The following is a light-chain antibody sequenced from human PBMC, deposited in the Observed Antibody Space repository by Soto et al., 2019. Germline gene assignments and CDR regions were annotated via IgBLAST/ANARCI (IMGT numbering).Light chain of an antibody. J-gene: IGKJ5*01. CDR3: QQFNYWPPIT. V-gene: IGKV3-15*01. CDR2: GAS. Sequence: EIVLTQSPATLSVSPGEGATLSCRASQSVSSNLAWYQQIPGRAPRLLIYGASTRASGIPARFSASGSGTEFTLTISSLQSEDFAVYYCQQFNYWPPITFGQGTRLEIK. CDR1: QSVSSN.